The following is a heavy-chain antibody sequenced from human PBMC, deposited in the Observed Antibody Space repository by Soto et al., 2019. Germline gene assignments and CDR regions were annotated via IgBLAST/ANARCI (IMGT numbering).Heavy chain of an antibody. J-gene: IGHJ6*02. Sequence: QVQLAQSGAEVKKPGSSVKVSCKASGGTFSSYAISWVRQAPGQGLEWMGGIIPIFGTANYAQKFQGRVMITADVRTRTAYMRLSSLRSEDTAVYYCAREPDYGEYYYYYGMDVWCQGTTVTVSS. V-gene: IGHV1-69*12. D-gene: IGHD4-17*01. CDR2: IIPIFGTA. CDR1: GGTFSSYA. CDR3: AREPDYGEYYYYYGMDV.